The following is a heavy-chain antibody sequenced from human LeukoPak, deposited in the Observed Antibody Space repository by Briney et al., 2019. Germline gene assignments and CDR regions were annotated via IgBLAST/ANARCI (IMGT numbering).Heavy chain of an antibody. CDR1: GGSISSGSYY. CDR3: ARDLGEYSGYDHLLGY. CDR2: IYTSGSA. D-gene: IGHD5-12*01. J-gene: IGHJ4*02. Sequence: SETLSLTCTVSGGSISSGSYYWSWIRQPAGKGLEWIGRIYTSGSANYNPSLKSRVTISVDTSKNQFSLKLSSVTAADTAVYYCARDLGEYSGYDHLLGYWGQGTLVTVSS. V-gene: IGHV4-61*02.